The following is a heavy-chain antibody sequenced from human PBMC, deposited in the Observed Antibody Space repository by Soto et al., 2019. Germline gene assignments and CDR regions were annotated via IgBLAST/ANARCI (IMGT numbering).Heavy chain of an antibody. J-gene: IGHJ4*02. CDR1: GFIFSRYA. CDR2: INVHGGST. Sequence: EVHLLESGGGLVQTGGSLRLSCAASGFIFSRYAMSWVRQAPGKGLEWVSSINVHGGSTNYADSVMGRFTMSRDDSKSMVFLQMDSLRADDTAVHYCAKNYYFDNWGQGTLIIVSS. V-gene: IGHV3-23*01. CDR3: AKNYYFDN.